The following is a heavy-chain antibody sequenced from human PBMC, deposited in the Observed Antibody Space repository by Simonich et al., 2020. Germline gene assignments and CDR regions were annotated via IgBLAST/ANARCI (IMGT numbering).Heavy chain of an antibody. V-gene: IGHV1-2*02. J-gene: IGHJ6*03. D-gene: IGHD7-27*01. CDR1: GYTFTGDY. CDR2: INPNSGGT. CDR3: ARDLTDPYYYMDV. Sequence: QVQLVQSGAEVKKPGASVKVSCKASGYTFTGDYMHWVRQAPGQGLWWMGWINPNSGGTNYAKKFQGRVTMTRDTSISTAYMGLSRLRSDDTAVYYCARDLTDPYYYMDVWGKGTTVTVSS.